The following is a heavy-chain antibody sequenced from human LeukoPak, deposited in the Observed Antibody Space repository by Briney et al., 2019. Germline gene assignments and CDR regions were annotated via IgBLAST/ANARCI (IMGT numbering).Heavy chain of an antibody. CDR2: IYSGGST. V-gene: IGHV3-66*02. J-gene: IGHJ4*02. Sequence: GGSLRLSCAASGFTFSSNDMSWVRQAPGKGLEWAAIIYSGGSTYYSASVEGRFTISSGNSKNKLYLQINNLRDEHTAGYYCPGKTSGTSFFDYWGQRTM. D-gene: IGHD1-1*01. CDR3: PGKTSGTSFFDY. CDR1: GFTFSSND.